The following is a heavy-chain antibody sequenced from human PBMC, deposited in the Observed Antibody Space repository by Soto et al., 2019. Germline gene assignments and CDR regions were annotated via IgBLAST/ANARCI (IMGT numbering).Heavy chain of an antibody. V-gene: IGHV1-69*13. CDR2: IIPIFGTA. Sequence: SVKVSCKASGGTFSSYSISWVRQAPGQGLEWMGGIIPIFGTANYAQKFQGRVTIIADESTSTAYMELSSLRSEDTAVYYCARDSGSYSYYYYGMDVWGQGTTVTVSS. CDR1: GGTFSSYS. D-gene: IGHD1-26*01. CDR3: ARDSGSYSYYYYGMDV. J-gene: IGHJ6*02.